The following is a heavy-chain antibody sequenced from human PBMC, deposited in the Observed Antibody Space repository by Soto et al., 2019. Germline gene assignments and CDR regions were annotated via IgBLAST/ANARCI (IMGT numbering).Heavy chain of an antibody. J-gene: IGHJ6*02. CDR2: INAGNGNT. CDR3: ARDLYWRGRGNYYYYYGMDV. CDR1: GYTFSNYG. V-gene: IGHV1-3*01. D-gene: IGHD2-15*01. Sequence: GASVKVSCKASGYTFSNYGIHWVRQAPGQRLEWMGLINAGNGNTKYSQKFQGRVTLTRDTSASTAYMELSSLRSEDTAVYYCARDLYWRGRGNYYYYYGMDVWGQGTTVTVSS.